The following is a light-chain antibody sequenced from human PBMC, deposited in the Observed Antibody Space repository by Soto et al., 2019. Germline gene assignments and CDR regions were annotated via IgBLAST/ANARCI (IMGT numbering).Light chain of an antibody. V-gene: IGKV1-5*03. Sequence: DIQMTQSPSTLSASVGDRVTITCRASQSISSWLAWYQQKPGKAPKLLIYKASSLESGVPSRFSGSGSGTEFTLTISSLQPYDFATYDGQQYNSYSTFGQGTKVEIK. CDR3: QQYNSYST. CDR1: QSISSW. CDR2: KAS. J-gene: IGKJ1*01.